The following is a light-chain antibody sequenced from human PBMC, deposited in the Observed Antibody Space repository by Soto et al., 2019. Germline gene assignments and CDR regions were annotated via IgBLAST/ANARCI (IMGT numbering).Light chain of an antibody. J-gene: IGKJ1*01. V-gene: IGKV1-5*03. CDR3: QQYTNTNNPWM. CDR2: KAS. Sequence: DIQMTQSPSTLSGSVGDRVTITCRASQTSSSWLAWYQQKPGKAPKLLIYKASTLKSGVPSRFSGSGSGTEFTLTISSLQPDDSATYYCQQYTNTNNPWMLGQGTKVDIK. CDR1: QTSSSW.